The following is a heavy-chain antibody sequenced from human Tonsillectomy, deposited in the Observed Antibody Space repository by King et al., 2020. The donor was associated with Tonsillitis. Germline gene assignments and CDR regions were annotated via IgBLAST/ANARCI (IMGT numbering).Heavy chain of an antibody. J-gene: IGHJ6*02. V-gene: IGHV3-48*01. CDR3: ARDRRAAWGMDV. D-gene: IGHD6-25*01. CDR1: GFNFRPYG. Sequence: VQLVESGGALVQPGGSLRLSCSGSGFNFRPYGMNWVRQAPGKGLEWLAHISGSGNTTFYAEFMGGRLTISRDNVNNSLFLQMHSLRAGDTAVYFCARDRRAAWGMDVWGPGTTVTVSS. CDR2: ISGSGNTT.